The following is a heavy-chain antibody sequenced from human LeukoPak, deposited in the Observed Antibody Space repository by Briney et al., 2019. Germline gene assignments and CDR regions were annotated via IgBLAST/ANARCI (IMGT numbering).Heavy chain of an antibody. V-gene: IGHV3-23*01. CDR2: ISGSGGST. D-gene: IGHD6-13*01. Sequence: GSLRLSCAASGFTLSSYAMSWVRQAPGKGLEWVSAISGSGGSTYYADSVKGRFTISRDNSKNTLYLQMNSLRAEDTAVYYCAKGGGSSWVGYYFDYWGQGTLVTVSS. J-gene: IGHJ4*02. CDR3: AKGGGSSWVGYYFDY. CDR1: GFTLSSYA.